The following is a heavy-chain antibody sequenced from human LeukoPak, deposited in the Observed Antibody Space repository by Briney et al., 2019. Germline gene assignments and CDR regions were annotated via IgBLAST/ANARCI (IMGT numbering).Heavy chain of an antibody. Sequence: GGSLRLSCAASGFTVSSSYMSWVRQVPGKGLEWVANINQDGSAKYYVDSVKGRFTFSRDNAMNSLFLQMNSLRAEDTAVYYCARDVHGGAFDYWGQGTLVTVSS. D-gene: IGHD4-23*01. J-gene: IGHJ4*02. CDR2: INQDGSAK. V-gene: IGHV3-7*01. CDR1: GFTVSSSY. CDR3: ARDVHGGAFDY.